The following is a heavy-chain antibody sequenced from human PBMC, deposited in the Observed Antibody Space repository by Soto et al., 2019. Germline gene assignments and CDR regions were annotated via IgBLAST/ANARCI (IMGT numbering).Heavy chain of an antibody. J-gene: IGHJ6*02. Sequence: PGGSLRLSCAASGFTFSSYSMNWVRQAPGKGLEWVSSISSSSSYIYYADSVKGRFTISRDNAKNSLYLQMNSLRAEDTAVYYCAREGSRNSPEVYYYYGMDVWGQGTTVTVSS. CDR1: GFTFSSYS. CDR2: ISSSSSYI. CDR3: AREGSRNSPEVYYYYGMDV. V-gene: IGHV3-21*01. D-gene: IGHD2-15*01.